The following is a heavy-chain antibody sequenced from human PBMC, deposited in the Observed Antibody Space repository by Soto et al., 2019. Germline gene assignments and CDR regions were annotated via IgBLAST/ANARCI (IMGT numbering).Heavy chain of an antibody. CDR3: ASHRGNTFGPYDD. Sequence: VQLQESGPGLVKPSGTLSLTCAVSGASISSGNWWSWVRQSPGKGLEWIGEIYHSGSTNHNPSLKSRVIISVDKSRNHFSLKLSSLTAADTAVYFCASHRGNTFGPYDDWGQGTQVTVSS. D-gene: IGHD3-16*01. CDR1: GASISSGNW. CDR2: IYHSGST. V-gene: IGHV4-4*02. J-gene: IGHJ4*01.